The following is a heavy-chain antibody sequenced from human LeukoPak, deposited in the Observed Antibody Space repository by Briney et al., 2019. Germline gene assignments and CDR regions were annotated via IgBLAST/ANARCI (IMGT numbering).Heavy chain of an antibody. J-gene: IGHJ4*02. D-gene: IGHD4-17*01. CDR3: ARDGTTVTTGPGY. V-gene: IGHV1-46*01. CDR2: INPSGGST. CDR1: GYTFTSYY. Sequence: ASVKVSCKASGYTFTSYYMHWVRQAPGQGLEWMGIINPSGGSTIYAQKFQGRVTMTRDMSTSTVYMELSSLRSEDPAVYYCARDGTTVTTGPGYWGQGTLVTVSS.